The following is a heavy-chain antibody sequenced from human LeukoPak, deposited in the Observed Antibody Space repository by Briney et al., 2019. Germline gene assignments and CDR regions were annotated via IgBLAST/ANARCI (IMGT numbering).Heavy chain of an antibody. Sequence: GGSLRLSCAASGFTFSSYSMRWVRQAPGKGLEWVAFIRYDGSNKYYADSVKGRFTISRDNSKNTLYLQMNSLRAEDTAVYYCAKEPTKYCSGGSCYGYWGQGTLVTVSS. CDR3: AKEPTKYCSGGSCYGY. V-gene: IGHV3-30*02. J-gene: IGHJ4*02. CDR2: IRYDGSNK. D-gene: IGHD2-15*01. CDR1: GFTFSSYS.